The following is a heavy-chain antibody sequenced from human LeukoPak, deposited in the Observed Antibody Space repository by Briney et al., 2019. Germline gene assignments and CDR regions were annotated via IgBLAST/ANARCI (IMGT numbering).Heavy chain of an antibody. Sequence: GGSLRLSCVASGFTFTNYAMSWVRQAPGKGLEWVSSISSSSSYIYYADSVKGRFTISRDNAKNSLYLQMNSLRAEDTAVYYCASGPLSYYFDYWGQGTLVTVSS. J-gene: IGHJ4*02. V-gene: IGHV3-21*01. CDR3: ASGPLSYYFDY. D-gene: IGHD2/OR15-2a*01. CDR2: ISSSSSYI. CDR1: GFTFTNYA.